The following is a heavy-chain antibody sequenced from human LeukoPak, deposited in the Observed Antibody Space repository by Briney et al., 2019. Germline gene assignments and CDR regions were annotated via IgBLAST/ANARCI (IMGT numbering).Heavy chain of an antibody. CDR3: ARDQTYSGSGIYTYFDY. CDR2: IYSTGST. V-gene: IGHV4-61*02. CDR1: GGSISSGGYY. Sequence: SETLSLTCTVSGGSISSGGYYWSWIRQPAGKGLEYLGRIYSTGSTNYNPSLRSRVTISVDTSKNHFSLKLSSVTAADTAVYYCARDQTYSGSGIYTYFDYWGQGILVTVSS. D-gene: IGHD3-10*01. J-gene: IGHJ4*02.